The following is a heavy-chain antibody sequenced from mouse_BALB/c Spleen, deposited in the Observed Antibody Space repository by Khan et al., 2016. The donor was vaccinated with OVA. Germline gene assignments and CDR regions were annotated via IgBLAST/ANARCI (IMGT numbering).Heavy chain of an antibody. V-gene: IGHV2-9*02. CDR1: EFSLTSYG. CDR2: IWDGGST. CDR3: AGVEDV. Sequence: VQLQESGPGLVAPSQSLSITCTVSEFSLTSYGVHWVRQPPGKGLEWLGVIWDGGSTNYNSALMTRLSISKDHSQSQVFLKMNSLQTEDTAMYXWAGVEDVGGQGTTFTVSS. J-gene: IGHJ2*01.